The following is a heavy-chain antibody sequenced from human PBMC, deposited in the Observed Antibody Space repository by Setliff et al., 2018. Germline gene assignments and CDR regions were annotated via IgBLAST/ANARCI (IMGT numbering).Heavy chain of an antibody. CDR1: GGTFNTNG. CDR3: FTGRGY. Sequence: SVKVSCKASGGTFNTNGISWVRLAPGQGLEWMGRVIPLFGTTNYAQKFQDRVAISADESTSTAYMELRSLRSEDTAVYYCFTGRGYGGQGTQVTVSS. J-gene: IGHJ4*02. D-gene: IGHD3-10*01. V-gene: IGHV1-69*13. CDR2: VIPLFGTT.